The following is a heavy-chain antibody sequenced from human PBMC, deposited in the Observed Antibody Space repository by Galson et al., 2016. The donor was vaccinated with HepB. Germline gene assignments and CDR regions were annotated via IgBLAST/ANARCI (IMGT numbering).Heavy chain of an antibody. D-gene: IGHD3-10*01. CDR2: ISGSGANT. V-gene: IGHV3-23*01. J-gene: IGHJ4*02. CDR1: GFTFSTYA. CDR3: VRDRLGELLSEGDY. Sequence: SLRLSCAASGFTFSTYAMSWVRQAPGKGLEWVSGISGSGANTYYADSVKGRFTISRDNSKNTLYLQMNGLRAEDTAVYYCVRDRLGELLSEGDYWGQGTLVTVSS.